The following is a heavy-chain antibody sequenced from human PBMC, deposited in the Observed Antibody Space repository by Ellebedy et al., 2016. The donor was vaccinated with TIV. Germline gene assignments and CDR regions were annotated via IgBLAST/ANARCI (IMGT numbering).Heavy chain of an antibody. CDR1: GFTFSSHS. Sequence: GESLKISXAVSGFTFSSHSINWVRQAPGKGLEWVSSISSSSTYKYYADSVKGRFTISRDNAKNSLYLQMNSLRAEDTAVYYCARDKSFPENYFDYWGQGTLVTVSS. J-gene: IGHJ4*02. CDR3: ARDKSFPENYFDY. V-gene: IGHV3-21*04. CDR2: ISSSSTYK. D-gene: IGHD3-16*01.